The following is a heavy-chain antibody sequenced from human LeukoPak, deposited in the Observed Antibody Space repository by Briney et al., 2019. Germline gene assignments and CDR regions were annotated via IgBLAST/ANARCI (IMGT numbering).Heavy chain of an antibody. D-gene: IGHD1-26*01. Sequence: ETLSLTCTVSGVSISSYYWSWVRQAPGKGLEWVSTISGSGDSTYYADSVKGRFTISRDNSKNTLYLQMSSLRAGDTAMYYCAKLIVGARSLFDFRGQGILVTVSS. CDR3: AKLIVGARSLFDF. V-gene: IGHV3-23*01. J-gene: IGHJ4*02. CDR2: ISGSGDST. CDR1: GVSISSYY.